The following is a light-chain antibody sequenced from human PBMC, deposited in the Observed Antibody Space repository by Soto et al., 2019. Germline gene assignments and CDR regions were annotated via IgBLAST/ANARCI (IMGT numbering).Light chain of an antibody. CDR3: SSYTSSSTLVV. CDR1: SSDVGGYNY. Sequence: QSVLTQPASVSGSPGQSITISCTGTSSDVGGYNYVSWYQQHPGKAPKLMIYDVSNRPSGVSNRFSGSKSGNTADLTISGLQAEDEADYYCSSYTSSSTLVVFGGGTKLTVL. CDR2: DVS. V-gene: IGLV2-14*01. J-gene: IGLJ2*01.